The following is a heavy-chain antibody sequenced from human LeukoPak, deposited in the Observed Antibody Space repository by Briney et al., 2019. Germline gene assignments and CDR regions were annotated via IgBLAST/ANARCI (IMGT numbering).Heavy chain of an antibody. V-gene: IGHV1-2*02. J-gene: IGHJ4*02. Sequence: LWASVKVSCKASGGTFSSYAISWVRQAPGQGLEWMGWINPNSGGTNYAQKFQGRVTMTRDTSISTAYMELSRLRSDDTAVYYCARGMIVGATRSDFGYWGQGTLVTVSS. CDR2: INPNSGGT. CDR3: ARGMIVGATRSDFGY. D-gene: IGHD1-26*01. CDR1: GGTFSSYA.